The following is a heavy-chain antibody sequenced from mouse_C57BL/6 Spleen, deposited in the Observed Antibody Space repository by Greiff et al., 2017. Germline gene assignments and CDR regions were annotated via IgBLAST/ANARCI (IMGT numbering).Heavy chain of an antibody. CDR2: INYDGSST. J-gene: IGHJ2*01. CDR1: GFTFSDYY. V-gene: IGHV5-16*01. Sequence: EVQLVESEGGLVQPGSSMKLSCTASGFTFSDYYMAWVRQVPEKGLEWVANINYDGSSTYYLDSLKSRFIISRDNAKNILYLQMSSLKSEDTATYYCARRGEGGYFDYWGQGTTLTVSS. CDR3: ARRGEGGYFDY.